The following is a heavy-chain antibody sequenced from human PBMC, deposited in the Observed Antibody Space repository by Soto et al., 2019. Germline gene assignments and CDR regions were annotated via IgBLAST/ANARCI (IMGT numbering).Heavy chain of an antibody. J-gene: IGHJ6*02. Sequence: GGSLRLSCAASGFTFSSYSMNWVRQAPGKGLEWVSSISSSSSYIYYADSVKGRFTISRDNAKNSLYLQMNSLRAEDTAVYYCARDLYDFWSGRPLYGMDVWGQGTTVTVSS. D-gene: IGHD3-3*01. V-gene: IGHV3-21*01. CDR2: ISSSSSYI. CDR3: ARDLYDFWSGRPLYGMDV. CDR1: GFTFSSYS.